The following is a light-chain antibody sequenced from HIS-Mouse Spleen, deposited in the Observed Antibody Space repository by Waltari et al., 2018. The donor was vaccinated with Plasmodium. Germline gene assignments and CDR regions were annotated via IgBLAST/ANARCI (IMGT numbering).Light chain of an antibody. Sequence: QSALTQPASVSGSPGQSITISCTGTSSDVGSYNLVSWYQQHPGKAPKLMIYEGSKRPSGVSNRFSCYKSGNTASLTISGLQAEDEADYYCCSYAGSSTFVFGGGTKLTVL. CDR2: EGS. V-gene: IGLV2-23*03. CDR1: SSDVGSYNL. J-gene: IGLJ3*02. CDR3: CSYAGSSTFV.